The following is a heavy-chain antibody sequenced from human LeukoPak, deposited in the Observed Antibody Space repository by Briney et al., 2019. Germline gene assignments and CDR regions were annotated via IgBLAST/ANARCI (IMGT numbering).Heavy chain of an antibody. CDR2: IYYSGST. Sequence: SETLSLTCTVAGGSISSYYWSWIRQPPGKGLEWIGYIYYSGSTNYNPSLKSRVTISVDTSKNQFSLKLSSVTAADTAVYYCARDASEYYFDYWGQGTLVTVSS. J-gene: IGHJ4*02. CDR1: GGSISSYY. CDR3: ARDASEYYFDY. V-gene: IGHV4-59*01.